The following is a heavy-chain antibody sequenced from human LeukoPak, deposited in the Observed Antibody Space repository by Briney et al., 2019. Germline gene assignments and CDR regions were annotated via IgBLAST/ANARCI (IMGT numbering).Heavy chain of an antibody. J-gene: IGHJ5*02. D-gene: IGHD1-26*01. Sequence: SETVSLTCAVYGGSFSGYYWSWIRQPPGKGLEWIGEINHSGSTNYNPSLKSRVTISVDTSKNQFSLKLSSVTAADTAVYYCARHRAGAPGWFDLWGQGTLVTVSS. V-gene: IGHV4-34*01. CDR1: GGSFSGYY. CDR2: INHSGST. CDR3: ARHRAGAPGWFDL.